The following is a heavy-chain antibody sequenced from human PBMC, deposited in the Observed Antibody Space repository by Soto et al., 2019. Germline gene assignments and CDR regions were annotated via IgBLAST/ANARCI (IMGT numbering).Heavy chain of an antibody. CDR1: GGTFSSYA. D-gene: IGHD3-22*01. CDR2: IIPIFGTA. J-gene: IGHJ5*02. Sequence: VKVSCKASGGTFSSYAISWVRQAPGQGLEWMGGIIPIFGTANYAQKFQGRVTITADESTSTAYMELSSLRSEDTAVYYCARSYSYYDSSGYPWGQGTLVTVSA. CDR3: ARSYSYYDSSGYP. V-gene: IGHV1-69*13.